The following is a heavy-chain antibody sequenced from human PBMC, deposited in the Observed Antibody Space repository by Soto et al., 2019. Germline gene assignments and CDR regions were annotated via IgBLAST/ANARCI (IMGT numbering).Heavy chain of an antibody. D-gene: IGHD3-3*01. CDR3: ERVVFTY. Sequence: GGSLRLSCAASGFTFSSHWITWVRQAPGRGLEWVANISPDGSDKYYMDSVKGRFTISRDNAKSSLYLQMNSLRAEDTAVYFFERVVFTYWGRGSSVPVSS. V-gene: IGHV3-7*05. J-gene: IGHJ4*02. CDR2: ISPDGSDK. CDR1: GFTFSSHW.